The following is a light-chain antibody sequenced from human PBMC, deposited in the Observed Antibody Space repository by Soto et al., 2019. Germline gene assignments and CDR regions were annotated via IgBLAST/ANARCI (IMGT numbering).Light chain of an antibody. Sequence: QSVVTQPPSASGTPGQRVTISCSGSSSNIGSNYVYWYQQLPGSAPKLLIYRNDQRPSGVPDRFSGSKSGTSASLAISGLRSEDEADYYCAAWDDSLSAVVFGVGTKLTVL. CDR1: SSNIGSNY. J-gene: IGLJ2*01. CDR2: RND. V-gene: IGLV1-47*01. CDR3: AAWDDSLSAVV.